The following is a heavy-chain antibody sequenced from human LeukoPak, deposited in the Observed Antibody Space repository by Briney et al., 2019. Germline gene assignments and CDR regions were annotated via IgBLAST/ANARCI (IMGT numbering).Heavy chain of an antibody. CDR3: ARVGDDYGDPCHFDY. CDR1: GGSISSYY. V-gene: IGHV4-59*01. J-gene: IGHJ4*02. D-gene: IGHD4-17*01. CDR2: IYYSGST. Sequence: PPETLSLTCTVSGGSISSYYWSWIRQPPGRGLEWIGYIYYSGSTNYNPSLKSRVTISVDTSKNQFPLKLSSVTAADTAVYYCARVGDDYGDPCHFDYWGQGTLVTVSS.